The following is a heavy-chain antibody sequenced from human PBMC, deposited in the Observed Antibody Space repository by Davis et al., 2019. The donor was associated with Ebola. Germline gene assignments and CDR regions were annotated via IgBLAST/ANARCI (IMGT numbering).Heavy chain of an antibody. V-gene: IGHV3-20*04. Sequence: GGSLRLSCAASGFTFDDYGMSWVRQAPGKGLEWVSTISWHGWTTEFADSVKGRFTISRDNAKKSVYLQMNSLRAEDTALYYCVRRSYDSNGFYPYFDYWGQGTLVTVSS. J-gene: IGHJ4*02. CDR2: ISWHGWTT. CDR3: VRRSYDSNGFYPYFDY. D-gene: IGHD3-22*01. CDR1: GFTFDDYG.